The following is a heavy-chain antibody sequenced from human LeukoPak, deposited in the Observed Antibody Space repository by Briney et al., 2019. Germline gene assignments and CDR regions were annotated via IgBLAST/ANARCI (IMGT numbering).Heavy chain of an antibody. D-gene: IGHD3-9*01. J-gene: IGHJ4*02. V-gene: IGHV1-69*04. Sequence: SVKVSCKASGGTFSSYAISWVRQAPGQGLEWMGRIIPILGIANYAQKFQGRVTITADKSTSTAYMELSSLRSEDTAVYYCASAILTGYYYFDYWGQGTLVTVSS. CDR3: ASAILTGYYYFDY. CDR1: GGTFSSYA. CDR2: IIPILGIA.